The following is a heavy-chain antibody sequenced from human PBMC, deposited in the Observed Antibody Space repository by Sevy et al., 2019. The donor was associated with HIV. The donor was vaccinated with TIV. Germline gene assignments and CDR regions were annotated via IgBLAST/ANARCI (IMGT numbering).Heavy chain of an antibody. CDR3: ARLYSSSSGRGLDN. D-gene: IGHD6-6*01. Sequence: GGSLRLSCAASGFTFGSYWMTWVRQAPGKGLEWVAKIKEDGSGRFYVDSVRGRFTVSRDNAKKTLYLQMNNLRGEDTALYYCARLYSSSSGRGLDNWGQGARVTVSS. CDR2: IKEDGSGR. J-gene: IGHJ4*02. CDR1: GFTFGSYW. V-gene: IGHV3-7*01.